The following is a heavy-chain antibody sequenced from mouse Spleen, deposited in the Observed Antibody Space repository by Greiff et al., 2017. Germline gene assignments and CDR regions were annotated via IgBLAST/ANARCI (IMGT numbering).Heavy chain of an antibody. CDR3: ASLTGTGAMDY. CDR1: GFNIKNTY. CDR2: IDPANGNT. J-gene: IGHJ4*01. V-gene: IGHV14-3*01. Sequence: VQLQQSVAELVRPGASVKLSCTASGFNIKNTYIHWVKQRPEQGLEWIGRIDPANGNTKYAPKFQVKATITADTSSNTAYLQLSSLTSEDTAIYYCASLTGTGAMDYWGQGTSVTVSS. D-gene: IGHD4-1*01.